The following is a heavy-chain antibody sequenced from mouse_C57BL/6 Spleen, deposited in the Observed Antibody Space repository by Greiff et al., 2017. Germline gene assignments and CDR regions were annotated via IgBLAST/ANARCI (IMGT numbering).Heavy chain of an antibody. D-gene: IGHD2-4*01. CDR2: IYPRDGST. CDR1: GYTFTSYD. Sequence: VKLMESGPELVKPGASVKLSCKASGYTFTSYDINWVKQRPGQGLEWIGWIYPRDGSTKYNEKFKGKATLTVDTSSSTAYMELHSLTSEDSAVYFCAKLRRGDYYAMDYWGQGTSVTVSS. J-gene: IGHJ4*01. V-gene: IGHV1-85*01. CDR3: AKLRRGDYYAMDY.